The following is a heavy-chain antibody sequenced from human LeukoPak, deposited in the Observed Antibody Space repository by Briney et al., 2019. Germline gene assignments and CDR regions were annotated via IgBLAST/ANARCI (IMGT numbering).Heavy chain of an antibody. D-gene: IGHD5-18*01. J-gene: IGHJ6*03. CDR3: ARDPPYGYSYGYGIYYYYYMDV. V-gene: IGHV1-18*01. CDR1: GYTFISHG. Sequence: ASVKVSCKASGYTFISHGISWVRQAPGQGLEWMGWVSPYNGNTYYAQKVQGRVTMTTDTSTSTAYMELRSLRSDDTAVYYCARDPPYGYSYGYGIYYYYYMDVWGKGTTVTVSS. CDR2: VSPYNGNT.